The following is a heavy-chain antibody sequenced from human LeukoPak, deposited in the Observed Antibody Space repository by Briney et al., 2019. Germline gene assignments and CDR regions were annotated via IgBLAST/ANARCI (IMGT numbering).Heavy chain of an antibody. Sequence: HPGGSLRLSWAAAGFTFSTYAMSWLRQAAGGGLEWVSAISGSSDTTYYADSVKGRFTISRDNSKNTLYLQMNSLRAEDTAVYYCANREGGYTYDPFDYWGQGTLVTVSS. CDR2: ISGSSDTT. D-gene: IGHD5-18*01. CDR1: GFTFSTYA. V-gene: IGHV3-23*01. J-gene: IGHJ4*02. CDR3: ANREGGYTYDPFDY.